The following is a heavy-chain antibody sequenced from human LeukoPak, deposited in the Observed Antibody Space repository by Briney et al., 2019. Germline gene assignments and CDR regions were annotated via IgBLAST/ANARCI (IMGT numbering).Heavy chain of an antibody. CDR1: GYSISSGYY. D-gene: IGHD3-16*02. V-gene: IGHV4-38-2*02. CDR2: IYHSGST. J-gene: IGHJ4*02. Sequence: PSETLSLTCTVSGYSISSGYYWGWIRQPPGKGLEWIGSIYHSGSTYYNPSLKSRVTISVDTSKNQFSLKLSSVTAADTAVYYCAREYDYVWGSYRTRPYYFDYWGQGTLVTVSS. CDR3: AREYDYVWGSYRTRPYYFDY.